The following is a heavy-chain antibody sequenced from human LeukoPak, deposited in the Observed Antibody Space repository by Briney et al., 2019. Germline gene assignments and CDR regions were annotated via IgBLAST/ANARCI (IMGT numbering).Heavy chain of an antibody. V-gene: IGHV3-30*02. D-gene: IGHD6-13*01. Sequence: GGSLRLSCAASGFTFSSYGMHWVRQAPGKGLEWVAFIRYDGSNKYYADSVKGRFTISRDNSKNTLYLQMNSLRAEDTAVYYCASPPKADSSSWSDYWGQGTLVTVSS. CDR3: ASPPKADSSSWSDY. CDR1: GFTFSSYG. J-gene: IGHJ4*02. CDR2: IRYDGSNK.